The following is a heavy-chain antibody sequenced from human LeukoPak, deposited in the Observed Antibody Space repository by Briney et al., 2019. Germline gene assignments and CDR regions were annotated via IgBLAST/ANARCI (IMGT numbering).Heavy chain of an antibody. Sequence: PGGSLRLSCAASGFTFSAYSMNWVRQAPGKGLEWISFIRHDSSDIYDADSVKGRFTISRDNGKNSVYLQMNSLRAEDTAVYYCARGHLPVVDGDSLSDAFDTWGQGTMVTVSS. V-gene: IGHV3-48*01. J-gene: IGHJ3*02. CDR2: IRHDSSDI. D-gene: IGHD2-15*01. CDR1: GFTFSAYS. CDR3: ARGHLPVVDGDSLSDAFDT.